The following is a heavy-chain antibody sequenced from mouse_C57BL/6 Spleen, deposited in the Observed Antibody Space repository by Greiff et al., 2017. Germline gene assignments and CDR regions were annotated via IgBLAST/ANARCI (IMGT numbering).Heavy chain of an antibody. D-gene: IGHD1-1*01. V-gene: IGHV14-2*01. CDR3: ARGGPTVPFAY. Sequence: EVQLQQSGAELVKPGASVKLSCTASGFNIKDYYMHWVKQRTEQGLEWIGRIDPEDGETKYAPQFQGKATITADTSTNTDYLQLSSLTAEDTAVYYCARGGPTVPFAYWGQGTLVTVSA. CDR1: GFNIKDYY. J-gene: IGHJ3*01. CDR2: IDPEDGET.